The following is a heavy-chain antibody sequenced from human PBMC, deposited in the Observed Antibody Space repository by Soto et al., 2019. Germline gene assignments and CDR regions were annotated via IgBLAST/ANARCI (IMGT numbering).Heavy chain of an antibody. J-gene: IGHJ5*02. CDR3: ARQGVLNWFDP. CDR1: GGSISSSSYY. V-gene: IGHV4-39*01. D-gene: IGHD3-16*01. Sequence: QVQLQESGPGLVKPSETLSLTCTVSGGSISSSSYYWGWMRQPPGKGLERIATIYYSGSTYYNPSLNSRVTISVDTSKNQFSLKLSSVTAADTAVYYCARQGVLNWFDPWGQGTLVTVSS. CDR2: IYYSGST.